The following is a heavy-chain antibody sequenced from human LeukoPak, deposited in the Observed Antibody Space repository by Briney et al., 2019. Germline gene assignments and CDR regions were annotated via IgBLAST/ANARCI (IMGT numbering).Heavy chain of an antibody. CDR2: IYSGGST. J-gene: IGHJ6*02. CDR1: GFTVSSNY. D-gene: IGHD5-18*01. V-gene: IGHV3-66*01. Sequence: GGSLRLSCAASGFTVSSNYMSWVRQAPGKGLEWVSVIYSGGSTDYADSVKGRFTISRDNSKNTLYLQMNNPRAEDTAVYHCARPHTGYYYYYAMDVWGQGTTVTVSS. CDR3: ARPHTGYYYYYAMDV.